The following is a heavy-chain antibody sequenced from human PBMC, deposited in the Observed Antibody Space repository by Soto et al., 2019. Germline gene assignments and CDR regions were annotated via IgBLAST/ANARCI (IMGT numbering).Heavy chain of an antibody. CDR2: INAINGNT. D-gene: IGHD2-2*01. Sequence: ASVKVSCKASGGTFSSYAISWVRQAPGQRLEWMGGINAINGNTKYSQKFQGRVTITRDTSASTAYMELSSLRSEDTAVYYCAWSYCSSTSCYSLVYWGQGTLVTVSS. CDR3: AWSYCSSTSCYSLVY. J-gene: IGHJ4*02. CDR1: GGTFSSYA. V-gene: IGHV1-3*01.